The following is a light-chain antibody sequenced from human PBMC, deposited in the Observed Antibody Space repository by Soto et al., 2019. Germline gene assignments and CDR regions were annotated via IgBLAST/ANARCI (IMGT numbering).Light chain of an antibody. J-gene: IGLJ2*01. V-gene: IGLV2-14*01. CDR3: SSYATSTV. CDR2: DVN. CDR1: SSDIGVYNF. Sequence: QSVLTQPASVSGSPGQSITISCTGTSSDIGVYNFVSWYQQHPGKAPKLMIYDVNLRPSGVSDRFSGSKSGNTASLTISGLHAEDEAHYYCSSYATSTVFGGGTKLTVL.